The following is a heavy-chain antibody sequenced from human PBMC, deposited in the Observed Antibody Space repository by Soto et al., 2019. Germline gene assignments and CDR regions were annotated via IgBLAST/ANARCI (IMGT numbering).Heavy chain of an antibody. CDR3: ASGIQLWLRRINDGYSG. CDR1: GGTFSTYA. D-gene: IGHD5-18*01. Sequence: QVQLVQSGAEVKKPESSVKVSCKAPGGTFSTYAISWVRQAPGQGLEWRGGIIPMFGTANYAQRFQDRVTNTADESANTVYKELSSLRSEDTAVYFCASGIQLWLRRINDGYSGGGQGTLVTVSS. V-gene: IGHV1-69*12. CDR2: IIPMFGTA. J-gene: IGHJ4*02.